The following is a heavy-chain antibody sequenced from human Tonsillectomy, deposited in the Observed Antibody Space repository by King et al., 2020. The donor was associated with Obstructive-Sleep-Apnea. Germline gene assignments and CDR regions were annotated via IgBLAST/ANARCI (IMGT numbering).Heavy chain of an antibody. Sequence: QLVESGGGLVKPGGSLRLSCAASGFTFSNAWMNWVRQVPGKGLEWVGRIKRKTDGGTKDYAAPVRGRLTISRDDSKKTVYLQMNSLKTEDTAVYYCSRATAMVDWGQGTQVTVSS. D-gene: IGHD5-18*01. CDR2: IKRKTDGGTK. CDR1: GFTFSNAW. J-gene: IGHJ4*02. V-gene: IGHV3-15*01. CDR3: SRATAMVD.